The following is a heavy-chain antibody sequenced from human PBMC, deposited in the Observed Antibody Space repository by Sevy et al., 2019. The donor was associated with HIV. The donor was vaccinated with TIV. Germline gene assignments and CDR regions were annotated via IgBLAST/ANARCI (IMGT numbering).Heavy chain of an antibody. CDR3: ATDDRDNSGYHFTY. CDR2: TSYDGSSN. J-gene: IGHJ4*02. CDR1: GFTFSNFA. V-gene: IGHV3-30-3*01. Sequence: GGSLRLSCAASGFTFSNFAMHWVRQAPGKGLEWVAITSYDGSSNCYADSVKGRFTISRDNSKHTLYLQMNSLTVDDTAVYYCATDDRDNSGYHFTYWGQGTLVTVSS. D-gene: IGHD3-22*01.